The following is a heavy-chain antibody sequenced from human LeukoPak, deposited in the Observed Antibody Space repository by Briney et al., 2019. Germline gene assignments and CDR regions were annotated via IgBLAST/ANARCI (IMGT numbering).Heavy chain of an antibody. CDR3: ARVGGNWGSPFDY. J-gene: IGHJ4*02. CDR1: GFTFSSYW. V-gene: IGHV3-7*01. Sequence: PGGSLRLSCAASGFTFSSYWMSWVRQAPGKGLEWVANIKQDGSEKYYVDSVKGRFTISRDNAKNSLYLQMNSLRAEDTAVYYCARVGGNWGSPFDYWGQGTLVTVSS. D-gene: IGHD7-27*01. CDR2: IKQDGSEK.